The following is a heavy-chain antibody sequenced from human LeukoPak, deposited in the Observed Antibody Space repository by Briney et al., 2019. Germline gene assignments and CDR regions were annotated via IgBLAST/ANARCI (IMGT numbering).Heavy chain of an antibody. CDR3: GSSSGGGMDY. CDR2: INHSGST. D-gene: IGHD6-6*01. CDR1: GGSFSGYY. Sequence: SETLSLTCAVYGGSFSGYYWSSIRQPPGKGLEWIGEINHSGSTDYNPSLKSRVTISVDTSKNQFSLKLSSVTAADTAVYYCGSSSGGGMDYWGQGTLVTVSS. J-gene: IGHJ4*02. V-gene: IGHV4-34*01.